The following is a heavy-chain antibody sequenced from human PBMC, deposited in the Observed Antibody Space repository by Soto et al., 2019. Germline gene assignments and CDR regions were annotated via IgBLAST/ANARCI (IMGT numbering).Heavy chain of an antibody. V-gene: IGHV3-53*01. CDR2: IYSGGST. CDR3: ARVIVVVTATTFDY. Sequence: GGSLRLSCAASGFTVSSNYMSWVRQAPGKGLEWVSVIYSGGSTYYADSVKGRFTISRDNSKNTLYLQMNSLRAEDTAVYYCARVIVVVTATTFDYWGQGTLVTVSS. D-gene: IGHD2-21*02. J-gene: IGHJ4*02. CDR1: GFTVSSNY.